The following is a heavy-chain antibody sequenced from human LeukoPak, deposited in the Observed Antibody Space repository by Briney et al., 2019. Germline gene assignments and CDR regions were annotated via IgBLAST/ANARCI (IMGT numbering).Heavy chain of an antibody. V-gene: IGHV4-30-2*01. CDR3: AIGGRERTVGEYGMDV. CDR1: GGSISSGGYY. D-gene: IGHD1-1*01. Sequence: SQTLSLTCTVSGGSISSGGYYWSWIRQPPGKGLEWIGYIYHSGSTYYNPSLKSRVTISVDRSKNQFSLKLSSVTAADTAVYYCAIGGRERTVGEYGMDVWGQGTTVTVSS. CDR2: IYHSGST. J-gene: IGHJ6*02.